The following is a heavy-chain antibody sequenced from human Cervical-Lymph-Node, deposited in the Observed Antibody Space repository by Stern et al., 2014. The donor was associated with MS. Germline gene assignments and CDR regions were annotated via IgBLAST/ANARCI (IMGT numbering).Heavy chain of an antibody. Sequence: DQLVESGPGLVKPSQTLSLTCTVSGGSVSSGSRYWSWIRPHPGTGLEWIGYISYSGNTYYSPSLQSRLTISMDTSKNQFSLKLRSVTATDTAIYYCARVTEFLRFFYPDYWGQGTLVTVSS. D-gene: IGHD3-3*01. J-gene: IGHJ4*02. CDR1: GGSVSSGSRY. CDR3: ARVTEFLRFFYPDY. CDR2: ISYSGNT. V-gene: IGHV4-31*03.